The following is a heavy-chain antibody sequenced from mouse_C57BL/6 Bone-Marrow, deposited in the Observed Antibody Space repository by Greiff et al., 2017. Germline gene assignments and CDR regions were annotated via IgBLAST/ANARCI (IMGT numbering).Heavy chain of an antibody. Sequence: QVQLQQPGAELVMPGASVKLSCKASGYTFTSYWMHWVKQRPGQGLEWIGEIDPSDSYTNYNQKFKGKSTLTVDKSSSTAYMQLSSLTAEDSAVYYCARSAGSSDNCDVDVWGTGTTVTVSS. D-gene: IGHD1-1*01. J-gene: IGHJ1*03. V-gene: IGHV1-69*01. CDR1: GYTFTSYW. CDR2: IDPSDSYT. CDR3: ARSAGSSDNCDVDV.